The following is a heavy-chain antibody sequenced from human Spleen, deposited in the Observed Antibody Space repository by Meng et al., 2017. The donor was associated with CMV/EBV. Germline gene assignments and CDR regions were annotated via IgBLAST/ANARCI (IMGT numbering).Heavy chain of an antibody. Sequence: GGSLRLSCTASGFMFSMYSMVWVRQAPGKGLEWVSSISSGSGYIYYADSVKGRFTISRDNSKNTLYLQMNSLKAEDTAVYYCAREVICRSTSCYTNWFDPWGQGTLVTVSS. D-gene: IGHD2-2*01. V-gene: IGHV3-21*01. J-gene: IGHJ5*02. CDR2: ISSGSGYI. CDR3: AREVICRSTSCYTNWFDP. CDR1: GFMFSMYS.